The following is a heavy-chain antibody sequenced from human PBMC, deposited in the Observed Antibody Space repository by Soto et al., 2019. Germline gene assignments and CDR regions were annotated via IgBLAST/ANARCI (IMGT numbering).Heavy chain of an antibody. D-gene: IGHD1-26*01. CDR3: ARGFDSGKFYAFES. CDR2: IYYSEST. V-gene: IGHV4-59*12. Sequence: PSETLSLTCTVSGGSISSYYWSWIRQPPGKGLEWIGYIYYSESTNYNPSLKSRVIISVDTSNNQFSLRLSSVTAADTAVYYCARGFDSGKFYAFESWGRGTQVTVSS. J-gene: IGHJ4*02. CDR1: GGSISSYY.